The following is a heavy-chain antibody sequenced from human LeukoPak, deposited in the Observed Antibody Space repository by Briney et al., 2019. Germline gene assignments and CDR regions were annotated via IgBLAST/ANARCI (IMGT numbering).Heavy chain of an antibody. V-gene: IGHV4-39*01. D-gene: IGHD6-13*01. CDR1: GGSISSSSYH. CDR3: ASRVAASGRRDY. J-gene: IGHJ4*02. Sequence: SETLSLTCTVSGGSISSSSYHWGWIRQPPGKGLEWIGSIYYSGSTYYNPSLKSRVTISVDTSKNQFSLKLSSVTAADTAVYYCASRVAASGRRDYWGQGTLVTVSS. CDR2: IYYSGST.